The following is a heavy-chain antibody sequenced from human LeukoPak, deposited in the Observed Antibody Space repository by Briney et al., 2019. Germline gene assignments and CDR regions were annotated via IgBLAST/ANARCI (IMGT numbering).Heavy chain of an antibody. CDR1: GFTFSGSA. V-gene: IGHV3-73*01. D-gene: IGHD1-26*01. J-gene: IGHJ3*02. CDR2: IRSKANSYAT. Sequence: GGSLRLSCAASGFTFSGSAIHWVRQASGKGLEWVGRIRSKANSYATAYTASVKGTFTISRDDSKNTAYLQMNSLKTEDTAVYYCTRHHSGSYHDAFDIWGQGTMVTVSS. CDR3: TRHHSGSYHDAFDI.